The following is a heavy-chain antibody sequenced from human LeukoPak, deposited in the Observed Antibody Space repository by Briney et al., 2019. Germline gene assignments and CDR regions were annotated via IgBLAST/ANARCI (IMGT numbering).Heavy chain of an antibody. Sequence: PGGSLRLSCAASGFTFGNYAMTWVRQAPGKGLEWVSGISGSGGTTYYADSVKGRFTISRDNPENTLYLQMDSLRAEDTAVYYCARGGYSSGFDPWGQGTLVTVSS. CDR1: GFTFGNYA. J-gene: IGHJ5*02. V-gene: IGHV3-23*01. D-gene: IGHD3-16*02. CDR2: ISGSGGTT. CDR3: ARGGYSSGFDP.